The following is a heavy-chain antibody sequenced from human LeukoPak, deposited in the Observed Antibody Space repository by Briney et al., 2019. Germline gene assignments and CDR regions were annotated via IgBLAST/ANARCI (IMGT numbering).Heavy chain of an antibody. CDR3: ARSHSSGWYLGWFDP. CDR2: IHHNGIT. V-gene: IGHV4-59*13. J-gene: IGHJ5*01. CDR1: GGSMSSYY. D-gene: IGHD6-19*01. Sequence: SETLSLTCSVSGGSMSSYYFNWIRQPPGKGLEWIGSIHHNGITNYNPSLTNRVTISLDTSMDQFSLKLTSLAASDTAVYYCARSHSSGWYLGWFDPWGQGTLVTVSS.